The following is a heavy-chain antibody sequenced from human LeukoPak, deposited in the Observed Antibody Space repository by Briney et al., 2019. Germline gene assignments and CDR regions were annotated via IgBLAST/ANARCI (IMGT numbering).Heavy chain of an antibody. V-gene: IGHV1-18*01. J-gene: IGHJ3*02. Sequence: ASVKVSCKASGYTFTSYGISWVRQAPGQGLEWVGWISAYNGNTNSAQKLQGRVTMTTDTSTSTAYMELRSLRSDDTAVYYCARFLTYYYDSSGRSVAFDIWGQGTMVTVSS. CDR3: ARFLTYYYDSSGRSVAFDI. CDR1: GYTFTSYG. CDR2: ISAYNGNT. D-gene: IGHD3-22*01.